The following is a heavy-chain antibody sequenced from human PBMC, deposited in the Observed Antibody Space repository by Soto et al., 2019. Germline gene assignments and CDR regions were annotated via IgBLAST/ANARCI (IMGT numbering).Heavy chain of an antibody. D-gene: IGHD3-22*01. CDR3: ASQQYYYDSSGYSASDAFDI. CDR2: IYYSGST. J-gene: IGHJ3*02. CDR1: GGSY. Sequence: LSLNCTVSGGSYCGWIRQPPGKGLEWIGSIYYSGSTYYNPSLKSRVTISVDTSKNQVSLNVSSVTAADTAVYYCASQQYYYDSSGYSASDAFDIWGQGTMVTVSS. V-gene: IGHV4-39*01.